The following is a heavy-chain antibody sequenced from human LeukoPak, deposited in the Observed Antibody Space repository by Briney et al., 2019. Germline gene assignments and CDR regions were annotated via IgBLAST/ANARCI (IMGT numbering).Heavy chain of an antibody. Sequence: SETLSLTCTVSGGSISSSSYYWGWIRQPPGKGLEWIGSIYYSGSTNYNPSLKSRVTISVDTSKNQFSLKLSSVTAADTAVYYCARGGYSSSWYVWLAGPGEVGWFDPWGQGTLVTVSS. CDR3: ARGGYSSSWYVWLAGPGEVGWFDP. V-gene: IGHV4-39*07. CDR2: IYYSGST. CDR1: GGSISSSSYY. J-gene: IGHJ5*02. D-gene: IGHD6-13*01.